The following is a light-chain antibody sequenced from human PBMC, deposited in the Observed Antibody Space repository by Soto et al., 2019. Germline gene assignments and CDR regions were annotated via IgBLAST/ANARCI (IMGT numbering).Light chain of an antibody. V-gene: IGLV3-21*04. Sequence: SYELTQPPSVSVAPGKTARITCGGNNIGSKSVHWYQQKPGQAPVLVIYYDSDRPSGIPERFSGSNSGNTATLTISRVEAGDEAGYYCQVWDSSSDHPGVFGTGTRSPS. CDR2: YDS. J-gene: IGLJ1*01. CDR3: QVWDSSSDHPGV. CDR1: NIGSKS.